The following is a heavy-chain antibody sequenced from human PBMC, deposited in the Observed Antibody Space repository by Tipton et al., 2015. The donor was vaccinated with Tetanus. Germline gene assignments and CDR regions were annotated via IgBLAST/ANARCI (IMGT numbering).Heavy chain of an antibody. V-gene: IGHV3-33*01. Sequence: SLRLSCAASGFIFGSYGIHWVRQAPGKGLEWLAVSWYDGTDKYYADSVKGRFTISRDNSKYTLYLKMNSLRGGDTALYYCAREADCSGGSCFSGDFATWGQGTQVTVSS. CDR1: GFIFGSYG. D-gene: IGHD2-15*01. J-gene: IGHJ4*02. CDR2: SWYDGTDK. CDR3: AREADCSGGSCFSGDFAT.